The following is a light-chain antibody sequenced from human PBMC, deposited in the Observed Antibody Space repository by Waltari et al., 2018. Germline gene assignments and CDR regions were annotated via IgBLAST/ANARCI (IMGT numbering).Light chain of an antibody. CDR3: QQYYATPRT. J-gene: IGKJ1*01. Sequence: DFVMTQSPDSLAVSLGGRATINCRSSQTILDNADKSNYLAWYQHKPGQPPKLLISWASARESGVPARFTGSGSGTDFTLTITSLQAEDVAIYYCQQYYATPRTFGQGTKVEVK. CDR2: WAS. CDR1: QTILDNADKSNY. V-gene: IGKV4-1*01.